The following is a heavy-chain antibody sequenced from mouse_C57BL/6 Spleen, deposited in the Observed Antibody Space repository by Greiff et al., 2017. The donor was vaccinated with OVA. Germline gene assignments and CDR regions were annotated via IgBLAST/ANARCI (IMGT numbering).Heavy chain of an antibody. D-gene: IGHD2-5*01. V-gene: IGHV3-1*01. CDR2: ISYSGST. CDR3: ARSYYSKGYFDV. CDR1: GYSITSGYD. Sequence: EVHLVESGPGMVKPSQSLSLTCTVTGYSITSGYDWHWIRHFPGNKLEWMGYISYSGSTNYNPSLKSRISITHDTSKNHFFLKLNSVTTEDTATYYCARSYYSKGYFDVWGTGTTVTVSS. J-gene: IGHJ1*03.